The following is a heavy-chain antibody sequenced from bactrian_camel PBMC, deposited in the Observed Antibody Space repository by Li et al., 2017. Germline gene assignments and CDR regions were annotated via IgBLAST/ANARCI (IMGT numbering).Heavy chain of an antibody. Sequence: HVQLVESGGGSVQAGGSLRLSCAASGYTYCMGWFRQAPGKEREGVASVDSERRTSYADSVKGRFTISRDNAKNTVYLQMDSLMPEDSAVYFCAAKSGWFYNFDDTVYTFWGQGTQVTVS. CDR3: AAKSGWFYNFDDTVYTF. CDR2: VDSERRT. D-gene: IGHD2*01. J-gene: IGHJ4*01. V-gene: IGHV3S63*01. CDR1: GYTYC.